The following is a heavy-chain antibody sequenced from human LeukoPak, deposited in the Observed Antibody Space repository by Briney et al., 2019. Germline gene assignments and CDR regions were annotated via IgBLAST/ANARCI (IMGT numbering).Heavy chain of an antibody. Sequence: GGSLRLSCAASGFTFSSYWMSWVRQAPGKGLEWVANIKQDGSEKYYVDSVKGRFTISRDNAKNSLYLQMNSLRAEDTAVYYCARDLPNYYDSSGYQYDYWGQGTLVTVSS. CDR1: GFTFSSYW. V-gene: IGHV3-7*01. D-gene: IGHD3-22*01. CDR3: ARDLPNYYDSSGYQYDY. CDR2: IKQDGSEK. J-gene: IGHJ4*02.